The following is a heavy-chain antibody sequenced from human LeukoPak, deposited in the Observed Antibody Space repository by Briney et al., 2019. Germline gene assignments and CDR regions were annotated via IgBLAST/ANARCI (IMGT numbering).Heavy chain of an antibody. CDR3: ASTYDSSGFDY. J-gene: IGHJ4*02. V-gene: IGHV3-30-3*01. Sequence: GGSLRLSCAASGFTFSSYAMHWVRQAPGKGLEWVAVISYDGSNKYYADSVKGRFTISRDNSKNTLYLQMNSPRAEDTAVYYCASTYDSSGFDYWGQGTLVTVSS. CDR1: GFTFSSYA. D-gene: IGHD3-22*01. CDR2: ISYDGSNK.